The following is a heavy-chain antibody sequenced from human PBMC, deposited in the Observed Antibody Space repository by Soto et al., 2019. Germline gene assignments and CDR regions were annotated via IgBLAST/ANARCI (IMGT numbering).Heavy chain of an antibody. J-gene: IGHJ6*02. CDR2: ISYDGSNK. CDR3: ARVGGGTGYYYYGMDV. V-gene: IGHV3-30-3*01. CDR1: GFTFSSYA. D-gene: IGHD6-25*01. Sequence: GGSLRLSCAASGFTFSSYAMHWVRQAPGKGLEWVAVISYDGSNKYYADSVKGRFTISRDNSKKTLYLQMNSLRAEDTAVYYCARVGGGTGYYYYGMDVWGQGTTVTVSS.